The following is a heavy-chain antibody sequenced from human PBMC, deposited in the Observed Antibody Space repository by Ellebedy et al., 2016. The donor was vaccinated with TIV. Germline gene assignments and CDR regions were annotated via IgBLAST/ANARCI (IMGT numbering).Heavy chain of an antibody. Sequence: GGSLRLSCKGSGYSFTSYWITWVRQMPGKGLEWMGRVDPSDSYTNDSPSFQGHVTMSADKSINTAYLQWSSLKASDTATYYCARIGYSGYENAFDVWGQGTMVTVSS. CDR2: VDPSDSYT. CDR1: GYSFTSYW. J-gene: IGHJ3*01. D-gene: IGHD5-12*01. CDR3: ARIGYSGYENAFDV. V-gene: IGHV5-10-1*01.